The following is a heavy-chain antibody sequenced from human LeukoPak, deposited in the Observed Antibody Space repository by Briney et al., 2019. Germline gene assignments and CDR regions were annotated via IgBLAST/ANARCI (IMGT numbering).Heavy chain of an antibody. CDR1: GGSISSSNW. D-gene: IGHD3-22*01. V-gene: IGHV4-4*02. J-gene: IGHJ3*02. CDR3: ARPYYDSSGYRISDAFDI. CDR2: IYHSGST. Sequence: PSGTLSLTCAVSGGSISSSNWWSWVRQPPGKGLEWIGEIYHSGSTNYNPSLKSRVIISVDKSKNQFSLKLSSVTAADTAVYYCARPYYDSSGYRISDAFDIWGQGTMVTVSS.